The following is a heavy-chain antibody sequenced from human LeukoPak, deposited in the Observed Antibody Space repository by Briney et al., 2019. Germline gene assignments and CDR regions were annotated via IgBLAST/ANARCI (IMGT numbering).Heavy chain of an antibody. CDR2: IYHSGST. J-gene: IGHJ5*02. V-gene: IGHV4-38-2*02. Sequence: KPSETLSLTCTVSGYSISSGYYWGWIRQPPGKGLERIGSIYHSGSTYYNPSLKSRVTISVDTSKNLFSLKLSSVTAADTAVYYCARAPEQLVPHNWFDPWGQGTLVTVSS. D-gene: IGHD6-6*01. CDR3: ARAPEQLVPHNWFDP. CDR1: GYSISSGYY.